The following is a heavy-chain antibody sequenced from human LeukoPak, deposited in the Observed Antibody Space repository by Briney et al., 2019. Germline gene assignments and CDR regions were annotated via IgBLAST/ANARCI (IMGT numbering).Heavy chain of an antibody. J-gene: IGHJ3*02. D-gene: IGHD5-12*01. CDR3: ARDSGYNAFDI. CDR1: GSTFSSHT. V-gene: IGHV3-48*04. Sequence: PGGSLRLSCAASGSTFSSHTMNWVRQAPGKGLEWISYISNTGSVIYYADSVRGRFTISRDNAKNSLYLQMNSLRAEDTAVYYCARDSGYNAFDIWGQGTTVTVSS. CDR2: ISNTGSVI.